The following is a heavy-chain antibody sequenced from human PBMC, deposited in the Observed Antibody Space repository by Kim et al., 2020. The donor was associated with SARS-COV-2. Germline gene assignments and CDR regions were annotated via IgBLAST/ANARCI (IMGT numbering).Heavy chain of an antibody. CDR1: GFSFGDYA. Sequence: GGSLRLSCAASGFSFGDYAMSWVRQAPGKGLEWVAGIYCSGSAISYADSVKGRFTISRDNSKNSLYLQMNSLRAEDTAVYYCVKDVGDSPVECPDAFDI. V-gene: IGHV3-23*03. CDR3: VKDVGDSPVECPDAFDI. D-gene: IGHD2-21*02. J-gene: IGHJ3*02. CDR2: IYCSGSAI.